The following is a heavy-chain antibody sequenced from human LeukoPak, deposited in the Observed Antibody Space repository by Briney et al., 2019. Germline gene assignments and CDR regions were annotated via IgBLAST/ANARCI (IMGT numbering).Heavy chain of an antibody. J-gene: IGHJ1*01. V-gene: IGHV3-33*01. CDR1: GFTFSSYG. Sequence: GGSLRLSCAASGFTFSSYGMHWVRQAPGKGLEWVAVIWYDGSNKYYADSVKGRFTISRDNSKNTLYLQMNSLRAEDTAVYYCARQTYYYDSSGYSPAEYFQHWGQGTLVTVSS. CDR3: ARQTYYYDSSGYSPAEYFQH. D-gene: IGHD3-22*01. CDR2: IWYDGSNK.